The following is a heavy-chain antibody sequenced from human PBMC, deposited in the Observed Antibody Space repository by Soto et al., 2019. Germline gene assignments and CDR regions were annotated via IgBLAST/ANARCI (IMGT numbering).Heavy chain of an antibody. J-gene: IGHJ5*02. CDR3: ARVTGCSSTSCPHKTGFDP. CDR2: INPSGGST. Sequence: ASVKVSCKASGYTFTSYYMHWVRQAPGQGLEWMGIINPSGGSTSYAQKFQGRVTMTRDTSTSTVYMELSSLRSEDTAVYYCARVTGCSSTSCPHKTGFDPWGQGTLVTVSS. V-gene: IGHV1-46*03. D-gene: IGHD2-2*01. CDR1: GYTFTSYY.